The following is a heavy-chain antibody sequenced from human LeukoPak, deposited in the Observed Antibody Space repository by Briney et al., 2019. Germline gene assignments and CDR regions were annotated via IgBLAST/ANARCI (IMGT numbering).Heavy chain of an antibody. CDR3: AKRLAVAGTANYYYYYMDV. V-gene: IGHV3-23*01. J-gene: IGHJ6*03. CDR1: GFTFRTYG. D-gene: IGHD6-13*01. Sequence: GGSLRLSCAASGFTFRTYGMSWVRQAPGKGLEWVSTISGSGGRTYYADSVKGRFTISRDNSKDTLYLQMNSLRAEDTAVYYCAKRLAVAGTANYYYYYMDVWGKGTTVTISS. CDR2: ISGSGGRT.